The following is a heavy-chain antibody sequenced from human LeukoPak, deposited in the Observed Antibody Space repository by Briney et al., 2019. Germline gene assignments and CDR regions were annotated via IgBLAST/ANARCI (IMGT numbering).Heavy chain of an antibody. CDR3: ARAQELADFDY. V-gene: IGHV3-21*01. CDR1: GFTFGSYS. D-gene: IGHD6-13*01. J-gene: IGHJ4*02. Sequence: GGSLRLSCAASGFTFGSYSMNWVRQAPGKGLEWVSSISSSSSYIYYADSVKGRFTISRDNAKNSLYLQMNSLRAEDTAAYYCARAQELADFDYWGQGTLVTVSS. CDR2: ISSSSSYI.